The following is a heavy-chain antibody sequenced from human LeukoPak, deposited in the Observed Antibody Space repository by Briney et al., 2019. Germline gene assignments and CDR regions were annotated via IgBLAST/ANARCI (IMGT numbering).Heavy chain of an antibody. V-gene: IGHV4-39*01. J-gene: IGHJ4*02. D-gene: IGHD6-6*01. CDR1: GGSISSSSYY. CDR2: IYYSGST. CDR3: ARVPPGRPFDY. Sequence: SETLSLTCTVSGGSISSSSYYWGWIRQPPGKGLEWIGSIYYSGSTYYNPSLKSRVTISVDTSKNQFSLKLSSVTAADTAVYYCARVPPGRPFDYWGQGTLVTVSS.